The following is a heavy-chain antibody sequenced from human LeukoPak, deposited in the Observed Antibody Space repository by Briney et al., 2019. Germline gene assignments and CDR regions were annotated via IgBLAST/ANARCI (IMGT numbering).Heavy chain of an antibody. J-gene: IGHJ4*02. CDR2: IYYSGST. Sequence: SETLSLTCTVSGGSISSSSYHWGWIRQPPGKGLEWIGSIYYSGSTYYNPSLKSRVTISVDTSKNQFSLKVRSVTATDTAVYYCATYLSANGYFDYWGQRTLVTVSS. V-gene: IGHV4-39*01. CDR3: ATYLSANGYFDY. CDR1: GGSISSSSYH. D-gene: IGHD2-8*01.